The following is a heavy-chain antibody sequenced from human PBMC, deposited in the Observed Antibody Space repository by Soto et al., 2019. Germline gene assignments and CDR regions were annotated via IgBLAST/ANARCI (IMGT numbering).Heavy chain of an antibody. Sequence: ASVKVSCKASGYTFTSYGISWVRQAPGQGLEWMGWISAYSGNTNYAQKLQGRVTMTTDTSTSTAYMELRSLRSDDTAVYYCARVGDYYDSSEHPDDAFDIWGQGTMVTVSS. CDR2: ISAYSGNT. CDR1: GYTFTSYG. CDR3: ARVGDYYDSSEHPDDAFDI. J-gene: IGHJ3*02. D-gene: IGHD3-22*01. V-gene: IGHV1-18*04.